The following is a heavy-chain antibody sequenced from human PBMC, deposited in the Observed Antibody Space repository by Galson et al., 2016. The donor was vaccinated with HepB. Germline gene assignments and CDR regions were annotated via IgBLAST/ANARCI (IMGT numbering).Heavy chain of an antibody. CDR3: AKGPHIVVVTALS. CDR2: IGGSGGRT. D-gene: IGHD2-21*02. Sequence: SLRPSCAASGFTFSSYAMSWVRQVPGKGLEWVSAIGGSGGRTDDVDSAKGRFSISRDNSKHTLHLQMNTLRAEDTAVYYCAKGPHIVVVTALSWGQGTLVTVSS. J-gene: IGHJ5*02. V-gene: IGHV3-23*01. CDR1: GFTFSSYA.